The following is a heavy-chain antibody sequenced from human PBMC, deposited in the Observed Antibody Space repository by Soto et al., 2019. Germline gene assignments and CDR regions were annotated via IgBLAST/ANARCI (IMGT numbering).Heavy chain of an antibody. Sequence: QITLIESGPTLVKPTQTLTLTCNFSGFSLTSGEVGVAWIRQPPGKALEWLALIYWDDAKRYTPSLKTRLTITKDTSKKQVVLTMTNMDPVDTATYFCAHGTYDATWSPFDAWGQGALVTVSS. CDR3: AHGTYDATWSPFDA. D-gene: IGHD3-16*01. V-gene: IGHV2-5*02. CDR2: IYWDDAK. CDR1: GFSLTSGEVG. J-gene: IGHJ4*02.